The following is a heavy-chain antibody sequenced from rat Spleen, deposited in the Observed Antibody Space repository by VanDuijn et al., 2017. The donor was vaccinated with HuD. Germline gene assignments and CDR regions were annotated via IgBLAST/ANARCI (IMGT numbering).Heavy chain of an antibody. D-gene: IGHD1-8*01. CDR1: GYTFSDYG. CDR2: ISFEGSST. V-gene: IGHV5-22*01. J-gene: IGHJ4*01. Sequence: EVQLVESGGGLVQPGRSMKLSCAAAGYTFSDYGMVWVLQAPKKGLEWVASISFEGSSTYYGDSVKGRFTISRDNAKSTLYLQMNSLRSEDTATYYCARPHSSHYVMDAWGQGASVTVSS. CDR3: ARPHSSHYVMDA.